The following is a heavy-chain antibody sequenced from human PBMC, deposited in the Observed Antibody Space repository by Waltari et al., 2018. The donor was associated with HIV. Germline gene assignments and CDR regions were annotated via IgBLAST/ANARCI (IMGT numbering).Heavy chain of an antibody. CDR3: ARSPPQYDSSGYYCDY. J-gene: IGHJ4*02. CDR1: GNTLTIYG. CDR2: ISAHNGNT. D-gene: IGHD3-22*01. Sequence: QVQLVQSGAEVKKPGASVKVSCKASGNTLTIYGFTWVRQAHGQGLEWMGWISAHNGNTNYAQKFQGRVTMTTDTSTSTAYMELRSLRSDDTAVYYCARSPPQYDSSGYYCDYWGQGTLVTVSS. V-gene: IGHV1-18*01.